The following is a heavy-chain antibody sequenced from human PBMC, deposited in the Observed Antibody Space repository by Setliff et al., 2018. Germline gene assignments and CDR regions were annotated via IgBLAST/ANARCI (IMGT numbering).Heavy chain of an antibody. CDR1: GYTFAGYY. CDR3: ARGRDFWSGYLVY. CDR2: INPNSGGT. J-gene: IGHJ4*02. Sequence: ASVKVSCKASGYTFAGYYMHWVRQAPGQGLEWMGWINPNSGGTNYAQKFQGWVTMTRDTSISTAYMELSMLRSDDTAVYYCARGRDFWSGYLVYWGQGPLVTVSS. D-gene: IGHD3-3*01. V-gene: IGHV1-2*04.